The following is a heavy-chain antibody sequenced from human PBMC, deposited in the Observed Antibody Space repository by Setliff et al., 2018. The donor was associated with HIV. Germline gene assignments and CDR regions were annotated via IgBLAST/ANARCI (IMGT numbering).Heavy chain of an antibody. CDR3: TLKHT. Sequence: GGSMRLSCAASGFTFNDAWMNWVRQAPGKGLERVGRIKSKTDAGTTDYATPVKGRFTISRDDSKTTVYLQMNSLKTEDTAVYYCTLKHTWGQGTLVTVSS. CDR1: GFTFNDAW. J-gene: IGHJ5*02. D-gene: IGHD2-21*01. CDR2: IKSKTDAGTT. V-gene: IGHV3-15*01.